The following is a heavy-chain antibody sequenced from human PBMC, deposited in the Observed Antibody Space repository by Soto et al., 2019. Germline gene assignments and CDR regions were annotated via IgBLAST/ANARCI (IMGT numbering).Heavy chain of an antibody. Sequence: GGSLRLSCAASGFTFSSYGMHWVRQAPGKGLEWVAVIWYDGSNKYYADSVKGRFTISRDNSKNTLYLQMNSLRAEDTAVYYCARGLWFGELLYMGDAFDIWGQGTMVTVSS. CDR1: GFTFSSYG. CDR3: ARGLWFGELLYMGDAFDI. V-gene: IGHV3-33*01. CDR2: IWYDGSNK. J-gene: IGHJ3*02. D-gene: IGHD3-10*01.